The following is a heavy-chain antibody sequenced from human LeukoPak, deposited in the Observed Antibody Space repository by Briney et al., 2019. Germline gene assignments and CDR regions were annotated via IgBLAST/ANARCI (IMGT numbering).Heavy chain of an antibody. V-gene: IGHV3-74*01. D-gene: IGHD5-18*01. CDR3: ARERDPAMAPL. Sequence: GGSLRLSCAASGFIFSSDWMHWVRQAPGKGPVWVSRINSDGSYTSYADSVKGRFTISRDNAKNTLYLQMNSLRGEDTAIYYCARERDPAMAPLGGQGTMVTVSS. J-gene: IGHJ3*01. CDR1: GFIFSSDW. CDR2: INSDGSYT.